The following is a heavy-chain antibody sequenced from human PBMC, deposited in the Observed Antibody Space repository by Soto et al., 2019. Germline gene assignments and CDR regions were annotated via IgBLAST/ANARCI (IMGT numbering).Heavy chain of an antibody. CDR3: ARRVSHDFFDY. CDR1: GGSISSGGYY. Sequence: SETLSLTCTVSGGSISSGGYYLSLIRQHPGKGLEWIGYIYYSGSTYYNPSLKSRVTISVDTSKNQFSLKLSSVTAADTAVYYCARRVSHDFFDYWGQGALVTVSS. J-gene: IGHJ4*02. V-gene: IGHV4-31*03. CDR2: IYYSGST. D-gene: IGHD3-3*01.